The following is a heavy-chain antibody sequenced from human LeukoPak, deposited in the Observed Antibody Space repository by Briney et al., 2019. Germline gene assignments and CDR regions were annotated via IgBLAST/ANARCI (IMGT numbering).Heavy chain of an antibody. CDR3: ARGDPNYFDY. Sequence: SQTLSLTCAISGDSVSSNSVAWNWIRQSTSRGLEWLGRTYYRSERYYDYAISLKGRIIIKPDTSKNHFSLQLNSVTPDDTAVYYCARGDPNYFDYWGQGTLVTVSS. V-gene: IGHV6-1*01. J-gene: IGHJ4*02. CDR2: TYYRSERYY. CDR1: GDSVSSNSVA.